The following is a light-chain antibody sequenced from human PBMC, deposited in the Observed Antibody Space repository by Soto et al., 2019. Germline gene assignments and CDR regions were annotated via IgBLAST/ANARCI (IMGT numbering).Light chain of an antibody. CDR1: QGISSA. CDR2: AAS. V-gene: IGKV1-12*01. CDR3: QQANSCPWT. Sequence: DIQMTQSPSSVSASVGDRVTITCRASQGISSALTWYHQKQGKAPNLLIYAASSLQSGVPSRFSGSGAGTDFTLTISSLQPEDCATYDCQQANSCPWTFGQGTKVDIK. J-gene: IGKJ1*01.